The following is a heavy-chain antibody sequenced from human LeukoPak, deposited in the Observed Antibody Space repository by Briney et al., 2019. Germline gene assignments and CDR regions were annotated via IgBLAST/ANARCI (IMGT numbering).Heavy chain of an antibody. D-gene: IGHD3-3*01. V-gene: IGHV3-30*03. CDR3: ARGGFFWSGYHFDY. CDR2: IPYDGSNK. J-gene: IGHJ4*02. CDR1: GFTFSSYV. Sequence: GGSLRLSCAASGFTFSSYVMHWVRQAPGKGLEWLAVIPYDGSNKNYADSVKGRLTISRDNSKNTLYLQMNSLRAEDTAVYYCARGGFFWSGYHFDYWGQGTLVTVSS.